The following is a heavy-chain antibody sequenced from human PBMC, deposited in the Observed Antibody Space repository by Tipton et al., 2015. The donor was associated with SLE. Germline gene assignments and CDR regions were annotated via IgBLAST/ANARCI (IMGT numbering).Heavy chain of an antibody. J-gene: IGHJ6*03. CDR2: MNPNSGNT. D-gene: IGHD3-3*01. CDR3: ARALYYDFWSGFYYYYYMDV. CDR1: GYTFTSYD. Sequence: QSGAEVKKPGASVKVSCKASGYTFTSYDINWVRQATGQGLEWMGWMNPNSGNTGYAQKFQGRVTITSNTSISTAYMELSSLRSEGTAVYYCARALYYDFWSGFYYYYYMDVWGKGTTVTVSS. V-gene: IGHV1-8*03.